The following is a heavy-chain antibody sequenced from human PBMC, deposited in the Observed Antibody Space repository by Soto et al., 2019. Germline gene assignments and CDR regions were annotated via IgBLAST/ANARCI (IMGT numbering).Heavy chain of an antibody. CDR1: GYTFTGYY. D-gene: IGHD2-15*01. J-gene: IGHJ4*02. V-gene: IGHV1-2*02. Sequence: QVQLVQSGAEVKKPGATVKVSCKASGYTFTGYYMHWVRQAPGQGHEWMGWINPNSGGTNYAQKFQGRVTMTRDTSISTAYMELSRLRSDDTAVYYCARVNVVVVAATREYYFDYWGQGTLVTVSS. CDR2: INPNSGGT. CDR3: ARVNVVVVAATREYYFDY.